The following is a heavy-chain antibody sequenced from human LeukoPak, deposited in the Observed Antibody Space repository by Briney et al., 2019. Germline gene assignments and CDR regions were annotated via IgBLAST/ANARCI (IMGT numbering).Heavy chain of an antibody. CDR1: GFIFDDYA. J-gene: IGHJ4*02. V-gene: IGHV3-9*01. Sequence: GRSLRLSCAASGFIFDDYAMHWVRQAPGKGLEWVSGISWNSRSIGYADSVKGRFTISRDSAKNSLYLQMNSLRAEDTASYWCVKDSRRGLYYFYSWGQGTLVTVSS. CDR3: VKDSRRGLYYFYS. CDR2: ISWNSRSI. D-gene: IGHD3-16*01.